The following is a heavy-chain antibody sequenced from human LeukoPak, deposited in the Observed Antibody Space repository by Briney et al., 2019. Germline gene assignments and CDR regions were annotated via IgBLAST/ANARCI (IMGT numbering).Heavy chain of an antibody. CDR3: ARDPSGFFWSGYFHFDY. CDR2: INPSGGST. J-gene: IGHJ4*02. Sequence: ASVKVSCKASGYTFTSYYMHWVRQAPGQGLEWMGIINPSGGSTSYAQKFQGRVTMTTDTSTSTAYMELRSLRSDDTAVYYCARDPSGFFWSGYFHFDYWGQGTLVTVSS. D-gene: IGHD3-3*01. CDR1: GYTFTSYY. V-gene: IGHV1-46*01.